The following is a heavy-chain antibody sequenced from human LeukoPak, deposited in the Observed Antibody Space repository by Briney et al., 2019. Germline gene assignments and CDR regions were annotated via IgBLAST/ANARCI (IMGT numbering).Heavy chain of an antibody. V-gene: IGHV4-4*07. Sequence: SETLSLTCTVSGGSISSYYWSWIRQPAGTALEWIGRIYTSGTITYNPSLKSRVTMSVDTSKNQFSLKLSSVTAADTAVYYCARDIVGATTDSDYWGQGTLVTVSS. CDR2: IYTSGTI. D-gene: IGHD1-26*01. CDR1: GGSISSYY. CDR3: ARDIVGATTDSDY. J-gene: IGHJ4*02.